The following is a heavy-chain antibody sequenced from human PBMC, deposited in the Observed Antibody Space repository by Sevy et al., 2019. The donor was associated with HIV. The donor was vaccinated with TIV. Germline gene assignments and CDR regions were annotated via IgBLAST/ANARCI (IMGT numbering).Heavy chain of an antibody. D-gene: IGHD2-15*01. CDR2: VNAGNGDT. CDR1: GYSFTSYI. Sequence: ASVKVSCKASGYSFTSYIMHWVRQAPGQMLEWIGWVNAGNGDTKYSQKFQGRVTITRDTSASTAYMELNSLRSEDTAVYYCAKDFCSGGSCYSAFVYWGQGTLVTVSS. V-gene: IGHV1-3*01. J-gene: IGHJ4*02. CDR3: AKDFCSGGSCYSAFVY.